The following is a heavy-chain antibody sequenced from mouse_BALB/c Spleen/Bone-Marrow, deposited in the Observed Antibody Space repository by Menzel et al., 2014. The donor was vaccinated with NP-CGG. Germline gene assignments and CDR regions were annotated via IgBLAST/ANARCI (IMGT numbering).Heavy chain of an antibody. D-gene: IGHD4-1*01. J-gene: IGHJ4*01. CDR2: IDPANGNT. CDR1: GFNIKDTY. V-gene: IGHV14-3*02. Sequence: VQLQQSGAELVKPGASVKLTCTASGFNIKDTYMHWVKQRPEQGLEWIGRIDPANGNTKYDPKFQGKATITADTSSNTAYLQLSSLTSEDTAVYYCARWEYYAMDYWGQGTSVTVSS. CDR3: ARWEYYAMDY.